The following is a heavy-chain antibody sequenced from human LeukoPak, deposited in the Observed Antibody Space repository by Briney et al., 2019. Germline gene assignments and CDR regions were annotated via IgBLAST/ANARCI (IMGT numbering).Heavy chain of an antibody. D-gene: IGHD6-6*01. V-gene: IGHV3-48*04. Sequence: GGSLRLSCAASGFTFSSYSMNWVRQAPGKGLEWDSHISSSSSTIYYADSVKGRFTISRDNAKNSLYLQMNSLRAEDTAVYYCVPWGSSSLGADYWGQGTLVTVSS. CDR1: GFTFSSYS. J-gene: IGHJ4*02. CDR3: VPWGSSSLGADY. CDR2: ISSSSSTI.